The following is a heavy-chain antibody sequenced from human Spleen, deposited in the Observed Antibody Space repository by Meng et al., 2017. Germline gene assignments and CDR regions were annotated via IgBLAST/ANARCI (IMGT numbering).Heavy chain of an antibody. V-gene: IGHV4-61*02. Sequence: SETLSLTCTVSGASSSGANYYWTWIRQPAGKGLEWIGRISPRGSAEYNPSLKSRVAISVDTSKNQFSLKLSSVNAADTAVYYCAGGAVVTLIFYHAMDVWGQGTTVTVSS. CDR2: ISPRGSA. D-gene: IGHD2-21*02. CDR3: AGGAVVTLIFYHAMDV. CDR1: GASSSGANYY. J-gene: IGHJ6*02.